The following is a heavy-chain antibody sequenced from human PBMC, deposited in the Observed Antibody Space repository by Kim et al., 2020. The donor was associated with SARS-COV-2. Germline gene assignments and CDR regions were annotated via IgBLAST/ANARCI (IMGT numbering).Heavy chain of an antibody. Sequence: RTYYADSVKGRFTISRDNSKNTLYLQMNSLRAEDTAVYYCAKEDSVESSYWGQGTLVTVSS. CDR2: RT. J-gene: IGHJ4*02. V-gene: IGHV3-23*01. D-gene: IGHD2-21*01. CDR3: AKEDSVESSY.